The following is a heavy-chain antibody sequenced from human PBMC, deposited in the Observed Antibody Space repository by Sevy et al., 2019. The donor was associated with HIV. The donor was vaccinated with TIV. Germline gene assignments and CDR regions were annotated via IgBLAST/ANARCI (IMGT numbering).Heavy chain of an antibody. J-gene: IGHJ6*02. Sequence: GGSLRLSCAASGFTFSSYGMHWVRQAPGKGLEWVAVISYDGSNKYYADSVKGRFTISRDNSKNTLYLQMNSLRAEDTAVYYCAKDRGGGSYYFNYYYSYGMDVWGQGTTVTVSS. CDR1: GFTFSSYG. CDR2: ISYDGSNK. D-gene: IGHD1-26*01. V-gene: IGHV3-30*18. CDR3: AKDRGGGSYYFNYYYSYGMDV.